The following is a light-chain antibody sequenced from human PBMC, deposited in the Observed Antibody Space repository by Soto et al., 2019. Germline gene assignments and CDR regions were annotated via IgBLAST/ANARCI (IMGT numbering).Light chain of an antibody. CDR1: SSDVGGYNY. CDR3: CSYAGSYYV. Sequence: QSALTQPRSVSGSPGQSVTISCTGTSSDVGGYNYVSWYQQHPGKAPKLMIYDVSKRPSGVPDRFSGSKSGNTASLTISGLQVEDESDYYSCSYAGSYYVFGTGTKLTVL. J-gene: IGLJ1*01. CDR2: DVS. V-gene: IGLV2-11*01.